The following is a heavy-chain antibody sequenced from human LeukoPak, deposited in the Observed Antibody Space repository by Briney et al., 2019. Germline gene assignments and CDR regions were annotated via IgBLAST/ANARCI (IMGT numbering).Heavy chain of an antibody. Sequence: SVKVSCKASGGTFSSYAISWVRQAPGQRLEWMGGIIPIFGTANYAQKFQGRVTITADESTSTAYMELSSLRSEDTAVYYCARVHYDGSGSVYYYYYFGMDVWGQGTTVTVSS. J-gene: IGHJ6*02. CDR2: IIPIFGTA. CDR1: GGTFSSYA. V-gene: IGHV1-69*01. D-gene: IGHD3-10*01. CDR3: ARVHYDGSGSVYYYYYFGMDV.